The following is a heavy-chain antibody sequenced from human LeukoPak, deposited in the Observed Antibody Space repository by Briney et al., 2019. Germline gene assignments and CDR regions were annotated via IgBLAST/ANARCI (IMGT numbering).Heavy chain of an antibody. CDR2: MNSNTGNT. Sequence: ASVKVFCKASGFTLTNFDINWVRQATGQGPEWMGWMNSNTGNTGYAQEFQGRVTMTRDTSIGTAYMELTNLRSEDTAVYYCARGRRGSSGPWSWYLDLWGRGTLVTASS. CDR1: GFTLTNFD. D-gene: IGHD3-22*01. V-gene: IGHV1-8*01. CDR3: ARGRRGSSGPWSWYLDL. J-gene: IGHJ2*01.